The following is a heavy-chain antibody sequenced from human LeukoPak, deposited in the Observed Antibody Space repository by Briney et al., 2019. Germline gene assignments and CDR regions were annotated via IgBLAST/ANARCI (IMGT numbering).Heavy chain of an antibody. V-gene: IGHV1-2*02. J-gene: IGHJ5*02. Sequence: ASVIASCKASGYTFTGSYMHWVRQAPGQGLEWMGWINPNSGATNYAQKFQGRVTMTRDTSISTAYMELTRLRSDDTAVYYCAREEYSGYDSWGQGTLVTVSS. CDR2: INPNSGAT. CDR1: GYTFTGSY. CDR3: AREEYSGYDS. D-gene: IGHD5-12*01.